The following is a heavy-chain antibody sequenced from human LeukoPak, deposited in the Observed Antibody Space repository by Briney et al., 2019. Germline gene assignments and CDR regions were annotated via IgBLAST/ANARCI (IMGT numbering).Heavy chain of an antibody. J-gene: IGHJ4*02. CDR3: ARESDGSEAYFDS. D-gene: IGHD5-24*01. CDR2: ISSSSIYI. CDR1: GFTFSSYS. V-gene: IGHV3-21*01. Sequence: PGGSLRLSCAASGFTFSSYSMNWVRQAPGKGLEWVSSISSSSIYIYYADSVKGRFTFSRDNAKNSLYLQMNSLRAEDTAVYYCARESDGSEAYFDSWGQGTLVTVSS.